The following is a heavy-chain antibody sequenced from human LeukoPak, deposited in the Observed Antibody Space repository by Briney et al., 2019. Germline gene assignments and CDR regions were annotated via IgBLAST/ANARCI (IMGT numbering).Heavy chain of an antibody. CDR2: ISYDGSHT. Sequence: GGSLRLSCAASGFIFSNFAMQWVRQAPGKGLEWVALISYDGSHTYYADSMKGRFTISRDNSRNVLYLQMTSLRGDDSAVYYCAREEQELVRDYYYYMDVWGKGTTVTVSS. V-gene: IGHV3-30*01. CDR1: GFIFSNFA. CDR3: AREEQELVRDYYYYMDV. J-gene: IGHJ6*03. D-gene: IGHD6-13*01.